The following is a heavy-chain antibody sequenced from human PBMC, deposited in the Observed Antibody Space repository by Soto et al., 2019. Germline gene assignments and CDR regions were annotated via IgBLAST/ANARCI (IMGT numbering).Heavy chain of an antibody. CDR3: ARPVEPFYYYGMDV. CDR1: GFTFSTYA. CDR2: ISYDGNNK. J-gene: IGHJ6*02. Sequence: PGGSLRLSCAASGFTFSTYAMEWVRQAPGKGLDWVALISYDGNNKYYADSVRGRFTISRDNSKNTLYLQMNTLRPEDTALYFCARPVEPFYYYGMDVWGQGTTVT. V-gene: IGHV3-30-3*01.